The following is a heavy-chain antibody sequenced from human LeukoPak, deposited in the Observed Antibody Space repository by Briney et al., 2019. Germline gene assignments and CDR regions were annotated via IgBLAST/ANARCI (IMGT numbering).Heavy chain of an antibody. D-gene: IGHD7-27*01. Sequence: ASVKVSCKASGYTFTGYYIHWVRQAPGQGPEWMGWINPDSGGTIYVQKFQGRVTMTRDSPISTVYMELSRLSSDDTAVYYCARGPNWGLDYWGQGTLVTISS. CDR1: GYTFTGYY. J-gene: IGHJ4*02. CDR2: INPDSGGT. CDR3: ARGPNWGLDY. V-gene: IGHV1-2*02.